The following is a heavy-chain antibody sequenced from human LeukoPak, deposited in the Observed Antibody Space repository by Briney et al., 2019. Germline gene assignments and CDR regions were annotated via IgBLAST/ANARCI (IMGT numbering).Heavy chain of an antibody. CDR2: IYYSGST. V-gene: IGHV4-59*01. CDR1: GGSISSYY. Sequence: PSETLSLTCTVSGGSISSYYWSWIRRPPGKGLEWIGYIYYSGSTNYNPSLKSRVTISVDTSKNQFSLKLSSVTAADTAVYYCARLVRGYYDYWGQGTLVTVSS. D-gene: IGHD3-10*01. J-gene: IGHJ4*02. CDR3: ARLVRGYYDY.